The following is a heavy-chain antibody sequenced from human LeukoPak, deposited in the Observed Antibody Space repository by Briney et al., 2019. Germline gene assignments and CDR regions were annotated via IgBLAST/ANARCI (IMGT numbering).Heavy chain of an antibody. CDR3: ASNLLYCSSTSCYFDY. D-gene: IGHD2-2*01. V-gene: IGHV1-69*13. CDR2: IIPIFGTA. Sequence: SVKVSCKASGGTFSSYAISWVRQAPGQGLEWMGGIIPIFGTANYAQKFQGRVTITADESTSTAYMELSSLGSEDTAVYYCASNLLYCSSTSCYFDYWGQGTLVTVSS. J-gene: IGHJ4*02. CDR1: GGTFSSYA.